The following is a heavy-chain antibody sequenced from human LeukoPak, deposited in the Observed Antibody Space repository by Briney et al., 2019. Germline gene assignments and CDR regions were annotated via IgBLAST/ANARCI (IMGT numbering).Heavy chain of an antibody. D-gene: IGHD4-17*01. CDR3: ARILHPGYGDYALVDY. Sequence: SGPVLVKPTATLTLTCTVSGFSLSNARMGVSWIRRPPGKALEWLAHIFSNDEKSYSTSLKSRITISKDTSKSQVVLTMTNMDPVDTATYYCARILHPGYGDYALVDYWGQGTLVTVSS. V-gene: IGHV2-26*01. CDR2: IFSNDEK. J-gene: IGHJ4*02. CDR1: GFSLSNARMG.